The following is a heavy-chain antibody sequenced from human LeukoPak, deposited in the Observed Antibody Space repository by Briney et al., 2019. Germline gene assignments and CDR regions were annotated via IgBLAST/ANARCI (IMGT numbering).Heavy chain of an antibody. CDR3: ARHRYCSGGSCYYGMDV. Sequence: GESLRLSCAASGFTFSSYWMHWVRQAPGKGLVWVSRINSDGSSTTYADSVKGRFTISRDNAKNTLYLQMNSLRAEDTAVYYCARHRYCSGGSCYYGMDVWGQETTVTVSS. CDR1: GFTFSSYW. CDR2: INSDGSST. D-gene: IGHD2-15*01. J-gene: IGHJ6*02. V-gene: IGHV3-74*01.